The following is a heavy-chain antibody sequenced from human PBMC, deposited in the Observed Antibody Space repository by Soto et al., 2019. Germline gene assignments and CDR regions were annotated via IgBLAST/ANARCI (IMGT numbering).Heavy chain of an antibody. CDR3: ARGVVPAAHYYYYGMDV. J-gene: IGHJ6*02. Sequence: ASVKVSCKASGYTFTGYDINWVRQATGQGLEWMGWMNPNSGNTGYAQKFQGRVTMTRNTSISTAYMELSSLRSEDTAVYYCARGVVPAAHYYYYGMDVWGQGTTVTVSS. D-gene: IGHD2-2*01. V-gene: IGHV1-8*01. CDR1: GYTFTGYD. CDR2: MNPNSGNT.